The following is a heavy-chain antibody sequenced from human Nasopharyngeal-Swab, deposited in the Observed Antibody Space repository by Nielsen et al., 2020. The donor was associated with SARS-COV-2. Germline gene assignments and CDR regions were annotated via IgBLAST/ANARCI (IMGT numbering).Heavy chain of an antibody. CDR3: AKDDVVRGDAFDI. CDR2: ISGSGGST. V-gene: IGHV3-23*01. CDR1: GFTFSSYA. Sequence: GEFLKISCAASGFTFSSYAMSWVRQAPGKGLEWVSAISGSGGSTYYADSVKGRFTISRDNSRNTLYLQMHSLRVEDTALYYCAKDDVVRGDAFDIWGQGTMVTVSS. D-gene: IGHD3-10*01. J-gene: IGHJ3*02.